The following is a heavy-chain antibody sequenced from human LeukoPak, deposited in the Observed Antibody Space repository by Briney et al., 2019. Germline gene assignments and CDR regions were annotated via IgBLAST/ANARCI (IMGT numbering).Heavy chain of an antibody. D-gene: IGHD1-14*01. CDR3: ARSETYYYYYMDV. V-gene: IGHV4-59*01. Sequence: SETLSLTCTVSGGSISSYYWSLIRQPPGKGLEWIGYIYYSGSTNYNPSLKSRVTISVDTSKNQFSLKLSSVTAADTAVYYCARSETYYYYYMDVWGKGTTVTVSS. CDR2: IYYSGST. J-gene: IGHJ6*03. CDR1: GGSISSYY.